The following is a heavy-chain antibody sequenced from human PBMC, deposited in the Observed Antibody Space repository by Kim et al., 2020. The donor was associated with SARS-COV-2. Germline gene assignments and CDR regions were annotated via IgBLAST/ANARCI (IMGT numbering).Heavy chain of an antibody. V-gene: IGHV1-3*01. D-gene: IGHD3-10*01. CDR1: GYTFTSYA. Sequence: ASVKVSCKASGYTFTSYAMHWVRQAPGQRLEWMGWINAGNGNTKYSQKFQGRVTITRDTSASTAYMELSSLRSEDTAVYYCARVITMVRGVSPKPFDPWGQGTLVTVSS. CDR2: INAGNGNT. CDR3: ARVITMVRGVSPKPFDP. J-gene: IGHJ5*02.